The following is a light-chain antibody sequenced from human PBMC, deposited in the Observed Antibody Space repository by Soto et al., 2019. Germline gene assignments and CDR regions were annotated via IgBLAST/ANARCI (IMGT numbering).Light chain of an antibody. V-gene: IGLV2-14*03. J-gene: IGLJ1*01. CDR1: SSEVGCYGY. CDR3: SSYERSNTYV. CDR2: DDS. Sequence: QSVLTQPASVSGSPGQSITISCTGTSSEVGCYGYVSWYQKHPGKAPKINIYDDSNRPSGVSIRLSGSKSGNTAYQTISGLQAEDEADYYCSSYERSNTYVFGTGTKVTVL.